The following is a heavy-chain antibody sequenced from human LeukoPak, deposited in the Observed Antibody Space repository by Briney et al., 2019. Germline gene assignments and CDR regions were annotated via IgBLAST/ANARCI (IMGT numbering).Heavy chain of an antibody. J-gene: IGHJ4*02. CDR3: ARAASGSYPGYFDY. Sequence: GGSLRLSCAASGFTFSSYWMSWVRRAPGKGLEWVANINQDGSAKYSVDSVQGRFTISRDNAKNSLYLQMNSLRAEDTAVYYCARAASGSYPGYFDYWGQGTLVTVSS. CDR1: GFTFSSYW. CDR2: INQDGSAK. D-gene: IGHD1-26*01. V-gene: IGHV3-7*01.